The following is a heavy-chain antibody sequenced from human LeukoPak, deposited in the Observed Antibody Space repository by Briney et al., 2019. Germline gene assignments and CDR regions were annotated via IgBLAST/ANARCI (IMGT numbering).Heavy chain of an antibody. CDR3: ARVPRVAYCGGDCYYYFDY. CDR1: GGSITGSY. CDR2: IYYSGST. J-gene: IGHJ4*02. Sequence: SETLSLTCTVSGGSITGSYWSWIRQPPGKGLEWIGYIYYSGSTNYNPSLKSRVTISVDTSKNQFSLKLSSVTAADTAVYYCARVPRVAYCGGDCYYYFDYWGQGTLVTVSS. V-gene: IGHV4-59*01. D-gene: IGHD2-21*02.